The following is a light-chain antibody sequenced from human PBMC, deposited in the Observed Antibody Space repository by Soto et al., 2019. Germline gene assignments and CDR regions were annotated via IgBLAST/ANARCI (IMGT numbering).Light chain of an antibody. CDR1: QSVSSN. CDR2: GAS. Sequence: EIVMTQSPDTLSVTPGERATLSCRASQSVSSNLAWYQQKPGQAPRLLIFGASSRATGIPARFSGSGSGTEFNLTISSLQSEDFAVYFCQQYDDWLRLTFGGGTKVDIK. V-gene: IGKV3D-15*01. J-gene: IGKJ4*01. CDR3: QQYDDWLRLT.